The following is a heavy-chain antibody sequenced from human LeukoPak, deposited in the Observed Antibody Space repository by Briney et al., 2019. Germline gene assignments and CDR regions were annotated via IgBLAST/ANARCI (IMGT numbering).Heavy chain of an antibody. D-gene: IGHD2-21*02. Sequence: GRSLRLSCLASGFTFSNTWMNWVRQAPGKGLEWVARIRSKRDGGTTDYAAPVKGRFTISRDDSKNTVYLQMNSLKAEDTAVYYCARDWYYAFDFWGQGTMVTVSS. CDR1: GFTFSNTW. CDR2: IRSKRDGGTT. V-gene: IGHV3-15*07. J-gene: IGHJ3*01. CDR3: ARDWYYAFDF.